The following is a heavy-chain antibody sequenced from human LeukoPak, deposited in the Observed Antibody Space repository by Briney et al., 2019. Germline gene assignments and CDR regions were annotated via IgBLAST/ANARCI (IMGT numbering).Heavy chain of an antibody. D-gene: IGHD6-6*01. CDR3: ARSEDSRSQQYDY. Sequence: SVKVSCKASGGTFSSYAISWVRQAPGQGLEWMGRIIPISGTANYAQKFQGRVTITTDESTSTAYMELSSLRSEDTAVYYCARSEDSRSQQYDYWGQGTLVTVSS. CDR2: IIPISGTA. V-gene: IGHV1-69*05. J-gene: IGHJ4*02. CDR1: GGTFSSYA.